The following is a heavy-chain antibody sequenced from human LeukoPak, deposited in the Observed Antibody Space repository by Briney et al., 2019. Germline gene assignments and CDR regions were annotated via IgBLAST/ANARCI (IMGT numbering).Heavy chain of an antibody. J-gene: IGHJ5*02. D-gene: IGHD3-10*01. V-gene: IGHV4-4*07. CDR2: IYTSGST. CDR1: GGSISSYY. CDR3: ARGVLITMVRGVTYNWFDP. Sequence: PSETLSLTCTVSGGSISSYYWSWIRQPAGKGLEWIGRIYTSGSTNYNPSLKSRVTMSVDTSKNQFSLKLSSVTAADTAVYYCARGVLITMVRGVTYNWFDPWGQGTLVTVSS.